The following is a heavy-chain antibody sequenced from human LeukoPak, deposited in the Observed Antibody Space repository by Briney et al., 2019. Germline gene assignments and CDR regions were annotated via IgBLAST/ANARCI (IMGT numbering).Heavy chain of an antibody. CDR2: ISSSGSTI. J-gene: IGHJ6*02. CDR1: GFTFSDYY. Sequence: GGSLRLSCAASGFTFSDYYMSWIRQAPGKGLEWVSYISSSGSTIYYADSVKGRFTISRDNAKNSLYPQMNSLRAEDTAVYYCAIPPLSGTGSSRPLAEMDVWGQGTTVTVSS. D-gene: IGHD3-10*01. CDR3: AIPPLSGTGSSRPLAEMDV. V-gene: IGHV3-11*04.